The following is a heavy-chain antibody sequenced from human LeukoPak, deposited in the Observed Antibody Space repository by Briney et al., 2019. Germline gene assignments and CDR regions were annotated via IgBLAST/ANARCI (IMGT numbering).Heavy chain of an antibody. V-gene: IGHV3-30*18. J-gene: IGHJ4*02. CDR2: ISYDGTYN. CDR1: GFTFSSYS. Sequence: GGSLRLSCAASGFTFSSYSMNWVRQAPGKGLEWVSVISYDGTYNYNADSVKGRFTISRDNSKNTLYLQMNSLRAEDTAVYYCAKARGYTPDYFDYWGQGTLVTVSS. CDR3: AKARGYTPDYFDY. D-gene: IGHD5-18*01.